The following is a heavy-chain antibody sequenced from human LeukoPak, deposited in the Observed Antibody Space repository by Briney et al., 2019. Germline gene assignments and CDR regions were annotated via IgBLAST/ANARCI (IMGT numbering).Heavy chain of an antibody. J-gene: IGHJ4*02. CDR2: ISSSGSTI. V-gene: IGHV3-11*01. CDR3: ARDGALGPAGYCSSTSCRSGGIDY. CDR1: GFTFSDYY. D-gene: IGHD2-2*01. Sequence: PGGSLRLSCAASGFTFSDYYMSWIRQAPGKGLEWVSYISSSGSTIYYADSVKGRFTISRDNAKNSLYLQMNSLRAEDTAVYYCARDGALGPAGYCSSTSCRSGGIDYWGQGTLVTVSS.